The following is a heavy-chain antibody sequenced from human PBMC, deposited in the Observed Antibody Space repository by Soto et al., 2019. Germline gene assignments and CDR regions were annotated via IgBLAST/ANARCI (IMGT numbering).Heavy chain of an antibody. CDR1: GFTFSHHW. CDR3: ARVPRGGSRSFDD. D-gene: IGHD2-15*01. V-gene: IGHV3-7*05. J-gene: IGHJ4*02. CDR2: ISDDGSGA. Sequence: GGSLRLSCAASGFTFSHHWMGWVRQAPGKGSEWGALISDDGSGAYYVDSVKGRFTISRDNAKNSLYLQMSNLRVEDTAVYYCARVPRGGSRSFDDWGQGTLVTVSS.